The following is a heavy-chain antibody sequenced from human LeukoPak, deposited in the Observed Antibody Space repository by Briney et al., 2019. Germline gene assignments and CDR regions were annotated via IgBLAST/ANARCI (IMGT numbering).Heavy chain of an antibody. V-gene: IGHV3-30-3*01. CDR2: ISYDGSNK. CDR3: AKDIVLMVYAIQNWYFDL. CDR1: GFTFSSYA. D-gene: IGHD2-8*01. J-gene: IGHJ2*01. Sequence: GGSLRLSCAASGFTFSSYAMHWVRQAPGKGLEWVAVISYDGSNKYYADSVKGRFTISRDNSKNTLYLQMNSLRAEDTAVYYCAKDIVLMVYAIQNWYFDLWGRGTLVTVSS.